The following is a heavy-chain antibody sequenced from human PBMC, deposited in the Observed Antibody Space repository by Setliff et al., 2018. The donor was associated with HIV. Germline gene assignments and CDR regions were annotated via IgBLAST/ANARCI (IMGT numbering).Heavy chain of an antibody. CDR1: GGTFSSYV. CDR3: ARGDREQLESIHGGVYFYYMNV. D-gene: IGHD6-13*01. V-gene: IGHV1-69*13. J-gene: IGHJ6*03. Sequence: SVKVSCKASGGTFSSYVISWVRQAPGQGLEWMGGIIPIFGIADYAQKFQGRVAITADESTSTAYMELSSLRSEDTAVYYCARGDREQLESIHGGVYFYYMNVWGKGTTVTVS. CDR2: IIPIFGIA.